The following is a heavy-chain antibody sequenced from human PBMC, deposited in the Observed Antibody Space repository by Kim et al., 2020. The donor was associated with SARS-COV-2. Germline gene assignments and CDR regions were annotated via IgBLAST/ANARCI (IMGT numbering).Heavy chain of an antibody. V-gene: IGHV4-38-2*02. CDR1: GYSFSSGYF. J-gene: IGHJ4*02. D-gene: IGHD2-2*01. CDR3: ARGGSSTSTHFDY. CDR2: IYHSGST. Sequence: SETLSLTCTVSGYSFSSGYFWGWIRQPPGKGLEWIGSIYHSGSTYYNPSLKSRVIISVDTSKNQFPLMLSSLTAADTAVYYCARGGSSTSTHFDYWGQGALVTVSS.